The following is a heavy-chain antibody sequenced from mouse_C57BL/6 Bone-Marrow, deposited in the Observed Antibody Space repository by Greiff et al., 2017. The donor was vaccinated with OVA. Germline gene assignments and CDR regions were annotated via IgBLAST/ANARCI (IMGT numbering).Heavy chain of an antibody. D-gene: IGHD2-2*01. CDR2: ILPGSGST. J-gene: IGHJ1*03. Sequence: QVQLKQSGAELMKPGASVKLSCKATGYTFTGYWIEWVKQRPGHGLEWIGEILPGSGSTNYTEKFKGKATFTADTSSNTAYMQLSSRTTEDSAIYYCAGGGYDVDFGVWGTGTTVTVSA. CDR1: GYTFTGYW. CDR3: AGGGYDVDFGV. V-gene: IGHV1-9*01.